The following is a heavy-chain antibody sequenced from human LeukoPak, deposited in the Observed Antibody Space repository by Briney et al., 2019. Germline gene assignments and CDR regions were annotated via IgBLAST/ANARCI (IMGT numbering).Heavy chain of an antibody. CDR1: AGSISSYY. D-gene: IGHD3-3*01. CDR3: ASLFEYDFWSGYLGDALDI. J-gene: IGHJ3*02. Sequence: PSETLSLTCTVSAGSISSYYWSWIRQPPGKGLEWIGSIYHSGSTYYNPSLKSRVTISVDTSKNQFSLKLSSVTAADTAVYYCASLFEYDFWSGYLGDALDIWGQGTMVTVSS. CDR2: IYHSGST. V-gene: IGHV4-59*08.